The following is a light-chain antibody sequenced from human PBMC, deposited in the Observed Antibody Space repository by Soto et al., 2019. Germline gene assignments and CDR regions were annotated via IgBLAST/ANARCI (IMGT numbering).Light chain of an antibody. CDR1: QSVSSN. CDR2: GAS. J-gene: IGKJ5*01. CDR3: QQYNSWPPYT. V-gene: IGKV3-15*01. Sequence: EIVLTQSPGTLSLSPGERATLSCRASQSVSSNLAWYQQKPGQAPRLLIYGASTRATGTPARFSGSGSGTEFTLTISSLQSEDFAVYYCQQYNSWPPYTFGQGTRLENK.